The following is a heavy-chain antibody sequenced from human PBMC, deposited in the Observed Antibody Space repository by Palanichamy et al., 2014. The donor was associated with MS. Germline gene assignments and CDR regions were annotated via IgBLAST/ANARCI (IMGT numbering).Heavy chain of an antibody. CDR1: GFTFSSYE. Sequence: EVQLVESGGGLVQPGGSLRLSCAVSGFTFSSYEMNWVRQAPGKGLEWISYISGSARTIYYADSAKGRFTISRDNAKNSLFLQMNSLTAEDTAVYYCASAPGWGSHRPFDYWGQGTLVTVSS. D-gene: IGHD3-16*01. V-gene: IGHV3-48*03. J-gene: IGHJ4*02. CDR2: ISGSARTI. CDR3: ASAPGWGSHRPFDY.